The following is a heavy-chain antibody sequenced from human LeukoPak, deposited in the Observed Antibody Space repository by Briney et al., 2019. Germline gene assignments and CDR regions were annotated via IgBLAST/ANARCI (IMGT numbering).Heavy chain of an antibody. V-gene: IGHV3-33*01. CDR3: ARANGAPSGFDY. J-gene: IGHJ4*02. CDR2: IWYDGSNK. CDR1: GFTFSSYG. Sequence: GGSLRLSCAASGFTFSSYGMHWVRQAPGKGLEWVAVIWYDGSNKYYADSVKGRFTISRDNSKNTLYLQMNSLRAEDTAVYYCARANGAPSGFDYWGQGTLVTVSS. D-gene: IGHD7-27*01.